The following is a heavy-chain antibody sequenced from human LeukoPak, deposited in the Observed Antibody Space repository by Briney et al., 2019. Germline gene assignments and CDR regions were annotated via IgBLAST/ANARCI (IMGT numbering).Heavy chain of an antibody. D-gene: IGHD2-15*01. Sequence: SETLSLACAVYGGSFSGYYWSWIRQPPGKGLEWIGEINHSGSTNYNPSLKSRVTISVDTSKNQFSLKLSSVTAADTAVYYCARVGCSGGSCYGPSHSNFDYWGQGTLVTVSS. J-gene: IGHJ4*02. CDR2: INHSGST. CDR3: ARVGCSGGSCYGPSHSNFDY. V-gene: IGHV4-34*01. CDR1: GGSFSGYY.